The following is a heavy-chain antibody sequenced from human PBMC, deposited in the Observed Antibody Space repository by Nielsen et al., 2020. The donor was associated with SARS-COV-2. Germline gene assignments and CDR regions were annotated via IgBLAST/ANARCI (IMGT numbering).Heavy chain of an antibody. CDR3: ARDGNMVRGVISYFDY. CDR1: GFTFSSYD. D-gene: IGHD3-10*01. Sequence: GGSLRLSCAASGFTFSSYDMHWVRQAPGKGLEWVAVISYDGSNKYYADSVKGRFTISRDNSKNTLYLQMNSLRAEDTAVYYCARDGNMVRGVISYFDYWGQGTLVTVSS. J-gene: IGHJ4*02. CDR2: ISYDGSNK. V-gene: IGHV3-30*03.